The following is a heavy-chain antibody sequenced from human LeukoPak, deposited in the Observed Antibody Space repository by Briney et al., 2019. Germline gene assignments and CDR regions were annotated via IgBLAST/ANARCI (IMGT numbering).Heavy chain of an antibody. CDR2: IYYSGST. J-gene: IGHJ5*02. Sequence: SQTLSLTCTVSGGSISSGDYYWSWIRQPPGKGLEWIGYIYYSGSTYYNPSLKSRVNISVDTSKNHFSLKLSSVTAADTAVYYCARDRYGDYSGNWFDPWGQGTLVTVSS. D-gene: IGHD4-17*01. V-gene: IGHV4-30-4*08. CDR1: GGSISSGDYY. CDR3: ARDRYGDYSGNWFDP.